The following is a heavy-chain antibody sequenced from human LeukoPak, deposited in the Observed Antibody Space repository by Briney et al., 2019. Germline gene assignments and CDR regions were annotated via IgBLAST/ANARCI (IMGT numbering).Heavy chain of an antibody. V-gene: IGHV1-2*02. D-gene: IGHD4-23*01. CDR2: INPNSGGT. CDR3: ARDSGGNSGAFDI. CDR1: GYTFTGYY. J-gene: IGHJ3*02. Sequence: ASVKVSCKASGYTFTGYYMHWVRQAPGQGLEWMGWINPNSGGTNYAQKFQGRVTMTRDTSISTAYMELRSLRSDDTAVYYCARDSGGNSGAFDIWGQGTMVTVSS.